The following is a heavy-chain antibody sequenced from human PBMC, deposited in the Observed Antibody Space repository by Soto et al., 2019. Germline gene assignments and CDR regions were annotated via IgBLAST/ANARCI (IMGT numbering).Heavy chain of an antibody. CDR3: VRDDDNLENGLDH. CDR1: GFTFSSYG. D-gene: IGHD1-1*01. Sequence: QVQLVESGGGVVQPGGSLRLSCTASGFTFSSYGMHWVRQAPGKGLQWVAVIPHDGTYQYYLDSVKGRFTISRDNSKDPLYLQMNSLRVEDTAVYYCVRDDDNLENGLDHWGEGTLVTVSS. CDR2: IPHDGTYQ. V-gene: IGHV3-30*19. J-gene: IGHJ4*02.